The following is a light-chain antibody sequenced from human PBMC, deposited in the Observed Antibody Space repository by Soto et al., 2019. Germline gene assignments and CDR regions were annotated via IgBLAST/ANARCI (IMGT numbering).Light chain of an antibody. Sequence: DIQMTQSPSSLSASVGDRVTITCRASQSISNYLNWYQQKPGKAPKLLIYTASTLQSGVPSRFSGSGSGTDFTLTISSLQPEDFATYYCQKYNTAPLTFGGGTKV. V-gene: IGKV1-39*01. CDR2: TAS. CDR3: QKYNTAPLT. CDR1: QSISNY. J-gene: IGKJ4*01.